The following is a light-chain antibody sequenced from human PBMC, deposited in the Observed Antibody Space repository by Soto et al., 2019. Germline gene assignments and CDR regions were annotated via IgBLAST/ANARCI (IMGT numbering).Light chain of an antibody. CDR2: RNN. J-gene: IGLJ3*02. Sequence: QSVLTQPPSASGTPGQRVTISCSGSSSNIGSNYVYWYQQLPGTAPKLLIYRNNQRPSGVPVRFSGSKSGTSASLAISGLRSEDEADYYCAAWDDSLSGWVFGGGTKLPS. V-gene: IGLV1-47*01. CDR1: SSNIGSNY. CDR3: AAWDDSLSGWV.